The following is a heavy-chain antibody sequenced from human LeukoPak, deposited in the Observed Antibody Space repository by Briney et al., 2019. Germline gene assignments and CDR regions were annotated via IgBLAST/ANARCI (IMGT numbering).Heavy chain of an antibody. D-gene: IGHD3-10*01. Sequence: ASVKVSCKASGYTLTSYGISWVRQAPGQGLEWMGWISAYNGNTNYAQKLQGRVTMTTDTSTSTAYMELRSLRSDDTAVYYCARDRLLLWFGELLLGVGEYYGMDVWGQGTTVTVSS. CDR1: GYTLTSYG. CDR2: ISAYNGNT. V-gene: IGHV1-18*01. CDR3: ARDRLLLWFGELLLGVGEYYGMDV. J-gene: IGHJ6*02.